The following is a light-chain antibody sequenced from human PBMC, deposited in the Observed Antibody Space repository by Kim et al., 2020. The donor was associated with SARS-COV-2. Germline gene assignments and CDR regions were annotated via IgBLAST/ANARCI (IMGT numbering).Light chain of an antibody. CDR2: TLS. V-gene: IGKV2-40*01. Sequence: SLSCRSSQSLLDRGDENTYLDWYLQKPGQSPQLLINTLSYRASGVPDRFSGSGSGTVFTLKVSRVEAENVGVYYCMQRIEFPSRTFGQGTKVDIK. CDR1: QSLLDRGDENTY. CDR3: MQRIEFPSRT. J-gene: IGKJ1*01.